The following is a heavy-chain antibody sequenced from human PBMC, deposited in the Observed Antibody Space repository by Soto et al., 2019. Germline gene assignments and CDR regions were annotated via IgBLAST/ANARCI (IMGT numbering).Heavy chain of an antibody. CDR1: GFTFSDYW. Sequence: GGSLRLSCVASGFTFSDYWMHWVRQAPGRGLEWVSRIYLDGNSASYADSVKGRVTISRDSARNTVYLQMNSLRVDDTAVYYCTRDAEVVEAAAPFDSWGQGTLVTVSS. J-gene: IGHJ4*02. V-gene: IGHV3-74*01. D-gene: IGHD2-15*01. CDR3: TRDAEVVEAAAPFDS. CDR2: IYLDGNSA.